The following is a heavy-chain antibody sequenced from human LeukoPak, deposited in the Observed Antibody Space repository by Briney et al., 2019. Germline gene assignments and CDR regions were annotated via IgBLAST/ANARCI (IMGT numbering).Heavy chain of an antibody. Sequence: GGSLRLSCAASGFTFSSNTMSWVRQAPGKGLEWVSAISGSSGSTYYANTVKGRFTISRDNSKTTLYLQMNSRRAEDTAVYYCAKDQAVAGTFYCWGQGAMVSASS. D-gene: IGHD6-19*01. J-gene: IGHJ4*02. CDR3: AKDQAVAGTFYC. CDR2: ISGSSGST. CDR1: GFTFSSNT. V-gene: IGHV3-23*01.